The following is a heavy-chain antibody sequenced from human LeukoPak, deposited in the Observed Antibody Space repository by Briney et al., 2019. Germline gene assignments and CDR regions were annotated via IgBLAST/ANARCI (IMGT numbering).Heavy chain of an antibody. Sequence: HPGGSLRLSCAASGFSFNSYWMTWVRQPPGRGLEWVANIDPAGTDTYYVDPVKGRFTISRDNAKNLVYLQMNTLRAEDTAVYSCGRFGYVAGIDLWGQGTRVTVSS. CDR2: IDPAGTDT. D-gene: IGHD6-19*01. V-gene: IGHV3-7*01. CDR3: GRFGYVAGIDL. CDR1: GFSFNSYW. J-gene: IGHJ4*02.